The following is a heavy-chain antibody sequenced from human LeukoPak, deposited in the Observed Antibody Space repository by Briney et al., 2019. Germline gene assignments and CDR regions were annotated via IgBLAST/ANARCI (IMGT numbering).Heavy chain of an antibody. J-gene: IGHJ4*02. Sequence: PGGSLRLSCAVSGFSLTNHAVTWVRQAPGKGLEWVSLVTGNGGTYYADSEKGRFILSRDNSKNTVYLQMSSLRAEDTATYYCAKDYCRDGNCPFPFLDSWGQGILVTVSS. CDR1: GFSLTNHA. V-gene: IGHV3-23*01. CDR3: AKDYCRDGNCPFPFLDS. CDR2: VTGNGGT. D-gene: IGHD2-15*01.